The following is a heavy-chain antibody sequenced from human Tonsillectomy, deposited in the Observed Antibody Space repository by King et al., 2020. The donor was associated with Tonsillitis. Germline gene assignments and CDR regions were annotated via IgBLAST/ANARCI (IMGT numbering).Heavy chain of an antibody. CDR3: AKGRGENYYYMDV. CDR1: GFTFSSYA. CDR2: ISGSGGST. Sequence: VQLVESGGGLVQPGGSLRLSCAASGFTFSSYAMSWVRQAPGKGLEWVSGISGSGGSTYYAGSVKGRFTISRDNSKNTLYLQMNSLRAEDTAVYSCAKGRGENYYYMDVWGKGTTVTVSS. J-gene: IGHJ6*03. V-gene: IGHV3-23*04. D-gene: IGHD2-21*01.